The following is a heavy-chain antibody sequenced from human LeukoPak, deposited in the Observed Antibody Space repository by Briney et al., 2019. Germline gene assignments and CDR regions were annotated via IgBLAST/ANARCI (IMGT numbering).Heavy chain of an antibody. D-gene: IGHD5-24*01. CDR2: IYASGST. J-gene: IGHJ6*02. CDR3: ARGDGYNLVYYYYGLDV. V-gene: IGHV4-4*07. CDR1: GGSISSYY. Sequence: SETLSLTCTVSGGSISSYYWSWIRQPAGKGLEWIGRIYASGSTNYNPSLKSRVTISVDTSKNQFSLKLSSVTAADTAVYYCARGDGYNLVYYYYGLDVRGQGTTVTVSS.